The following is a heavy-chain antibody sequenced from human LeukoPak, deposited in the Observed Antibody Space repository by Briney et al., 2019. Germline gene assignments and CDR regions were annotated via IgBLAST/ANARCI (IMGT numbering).Heavy chain of an antibody. CDR1: GGSISSYY. D-gene: IGHD2-2*02. J-gene: IGHJ5*02. V-gene: IGHV4-59*08. Sequence: SETLSLTCTVSGGSISSYYWSWIRQPPGKGLEWIGYIYYSGSTNYNPSLKSRVTISVDTSKNQFSLKLSSVTAADTAVYCCASCSTSCYKGGWFDPWGQGTLVTVSS. CDR3: ASCSTSCYKGGWFDP. CDR2: IYYSGST.